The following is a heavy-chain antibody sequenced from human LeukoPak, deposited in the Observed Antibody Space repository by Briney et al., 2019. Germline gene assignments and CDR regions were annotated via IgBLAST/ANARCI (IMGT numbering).Heavy chain of an antibody. V-gene: IGHV4-30-4*08. CDR1: GGSISSGDYY. CDR2: IYYSGST. Sequence: SETLSLTCTVSGGSISSGDYYWSWIRQPPGKGLEWIGYIYYSGSTYYNPSLKSRVTISVDTSKSQFSLRLSSVTAADTAVYYCARLWRSSTSCRDWGQGTLVTVSS. D-gene: IGHD2-2*01. CDR3: ARLWRSSTSCRD. J-gene: IGHJ4*02.